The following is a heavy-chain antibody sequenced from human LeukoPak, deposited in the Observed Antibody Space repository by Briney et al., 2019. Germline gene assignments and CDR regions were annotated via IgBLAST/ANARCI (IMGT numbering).Heavy chain of an antibody. CDR3: ARERTTFGSRGFVFDS. D-gene: IGHD3-10*01. Sequence: GGSLRLSCVASGFTFSSHWMSWVRQAPGKGLEWVANIKVDGSERYYGVSAKGRFTISRDNSKNALFVQMNNLQAEDTAVYYCARERTTFGSRGFVFDSWGQGTMVAVSS. V-gene: IGHV3-7*01. CDR1: GFTFSSHW. CDR2: IKVDGSER. J-gene: IGHJ3*02.